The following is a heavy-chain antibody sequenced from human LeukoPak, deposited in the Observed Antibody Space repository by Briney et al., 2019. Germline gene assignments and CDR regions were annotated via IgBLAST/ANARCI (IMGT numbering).Heavy chain of an antibody. J-gene: IGHJ3*02. CDR3: ARAVVSLLHAFDI. D-gene: IGHD2-15*01. Sequence: ASVKVSCKASGYTFTGYYMHWVRQAPGQGLEWMGWINPNSGGTNYAQKFQGRVTMTRDTSISTAYMELSRLRSGDTAVYYCARAVVSLLHAFDIWGQGTMVTVSS. CDR2: INPNSGGT. CDR1: GYTFTGYY. V-gene: IGHV1-2*02.